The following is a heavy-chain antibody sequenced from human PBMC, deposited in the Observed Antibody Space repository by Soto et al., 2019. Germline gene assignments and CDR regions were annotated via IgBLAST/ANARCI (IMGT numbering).Heavy chain of an antibody. D-gene: IGHD3-3*01. CDR1: GFTFTSYA. CDR3: AIHDFWTLYNTGLDS. J-gene: IGHJ4*02. CDR2: ISGSGGDS. Sequence: EVHLLESGGGLVQPGGSLRLSCSASGFTFTSYAMSWVRQAPGKGLEWVSGISGSGGDSKSADSVRGRFTLSRDNFKNMLYLQMSGLRAEDAAVYYCAIHDFWTLYNTGLDSWGQGTLVTVSS. V-gene: IGHV3-23*01.